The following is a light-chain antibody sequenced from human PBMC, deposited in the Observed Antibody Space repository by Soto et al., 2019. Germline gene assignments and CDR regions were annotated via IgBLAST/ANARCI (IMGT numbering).Light chain of an antibody. V-gene: IGKV1-5*01. J-gene: IGKJ1*01. CDR1: QSISYW. Sequence: DIQMTQSPSTLSASVGDRVTITCRASQSISYWLAWYQQKPGEAPKLLIYDASSLENGVPSRFSGSGSGTEFTLTIRRLQPNDLATYYCQQYNTYGWTFGQGTKVDIK. CDR3: QQYNTYGWT. CDR2: DAS.